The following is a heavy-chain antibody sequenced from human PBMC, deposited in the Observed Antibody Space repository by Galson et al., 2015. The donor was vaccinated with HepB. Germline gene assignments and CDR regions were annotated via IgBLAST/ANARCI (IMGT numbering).Heavy chain of an antibody. CDR3: ARDASPYGDSTYDY. Sequence: ETLSLTCTVSGGSISSYYWSWIRQPPGKGLEWIGCIYYSGSTNYNPSLKSRVTISVDTSKNQFSLKLSSVTAADTAVYYCARDASPYGDSTYDYWGQGTLVTVSS. CDR1: GGSISSYY. CDR2: IYYSGST. J-gene: IGHJ4*02. V-gene: IGHV4-59*01. D-gene: IGHD4-17*01.